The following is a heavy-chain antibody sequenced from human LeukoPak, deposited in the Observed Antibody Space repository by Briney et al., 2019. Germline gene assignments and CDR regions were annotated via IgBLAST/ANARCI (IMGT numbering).Heavy chain of an antibody. CDR1: GFTFSSYS. CDR3: ARGYYGSDYGMDV. V-gene: IGHV3-30*03. J-gene: IGHJ6*04. CDR2: TSYDGGIN. Sequence: PGGSLRLSCAASGFTFSSYSMNWVRQAPGKGLEWVAVTSYDGGINYYADSVKGRFTISRDNAKNTLYLQMNSLRAEDTAVYYCARGYYGSDYGMDVWGKGTTVTVSS. D-gene: IGHD3-10*01.